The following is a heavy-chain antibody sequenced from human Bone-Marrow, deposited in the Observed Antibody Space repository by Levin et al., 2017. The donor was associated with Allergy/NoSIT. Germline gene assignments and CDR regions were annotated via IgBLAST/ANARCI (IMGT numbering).Heavy chain of an antibody. CDR2: IYPGDSES. CDR3: ARQSDELPPYDGEWVEEHYFDY. Sequence: ASVKVSCQGSGYQFTDYWIGWVRQLPGKGLEWMGNIYPGDSESRSSPSFQGQVTISVDKSINTAYLQWDSLRASDTGMYYCARQSDELPPYDGEWVEEHYFDYWGQGTLVTVSS. V-gene: IGHV5-51*01. D-gene: IGHD3-10*01. CDR1: GYQFTDYW. J-gene: IGHJ4*02.